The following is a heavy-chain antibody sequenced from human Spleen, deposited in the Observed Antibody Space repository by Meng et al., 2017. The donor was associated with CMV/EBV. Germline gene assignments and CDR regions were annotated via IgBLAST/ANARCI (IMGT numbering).Heavy chain of an antibody. V-gene: IGHV3-7*01. Sequence: LTCAASGFTFSTYWMTWVRQASGKGMEWVANIKQDGGEKYYVDTAKGRFNVSRDNAKNSLFLQMNSLRSEDTAVYYCLAHSVATYVYWGQGTLVTVSS. CDR1: GFTFSTYW. CDR3: LAHSVATYVY. J-gene: IGHJ4*02. CDR2: IKQDGGEK. D-gene: IGHD5-12*01.